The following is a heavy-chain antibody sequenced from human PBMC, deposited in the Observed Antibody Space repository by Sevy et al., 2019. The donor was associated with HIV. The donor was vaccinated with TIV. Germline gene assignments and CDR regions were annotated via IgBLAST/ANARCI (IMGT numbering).Heavy chain of an antibody. J-gene: IGHJ4*02. V-gene: IGHV3-23*01. Sequence: GGSLRLSCPASGFTFSSFATGCVRQPPGEGLDWISVISGTGDHTYYADSGKGPFTMSRDNSKNTLFLQMKSLRAEDTAIFYCAKKMGGGSGMAFLVDYWGQGTLVTVSS. CDR2: ISGTGDHT. CDR1: GFTFSSFA. D-gene: IGHD2-8*01. CDR3: AKKMGGGSGMAFLVDY.